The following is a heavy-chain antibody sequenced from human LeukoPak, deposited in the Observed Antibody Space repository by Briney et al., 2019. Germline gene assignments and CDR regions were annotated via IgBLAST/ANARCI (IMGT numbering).Heavy chain of an antibody. D-gene: IGHD3-10*01. CDR2: ISSSSSYI. V-gene: IGHV3-21*04. J-gene: IGHJ4*02. CDR1: GFTFSSYS. CDR3: ARGVLWFGELAYFDY. Sequence: GGSLRLSCAASGFTFSSYSMNWVRQAPGKGLEWVSSISSSSSYIYYADSVKGRFTISRDNAKNSLYLQMNSLRAEDTAVYYCARGVLWFGELAYFDYWGQGTLVTVSS.